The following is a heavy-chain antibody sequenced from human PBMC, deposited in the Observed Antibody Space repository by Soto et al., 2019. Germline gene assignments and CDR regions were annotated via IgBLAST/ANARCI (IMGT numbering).Heavy chain of an antibody. D-gene: IGHD3-16*01. V-gene: IGHV1-69*13. J-gene: IGHJ6*02. CDR2: IIPIFGTA. CDR1: GGTFSSYA. CDR3: ARDSSSYHIYYGMDV. Sequence: ASVKVSCKASGGTFSSYAISWVRQAPGQGLEWMGGIIPIFGTANYAQKFQGRVTITADESTSTAYMELSSLRSEDTAVYYCARDSSSYHIYYGMDVWGQGTTVTVSS.